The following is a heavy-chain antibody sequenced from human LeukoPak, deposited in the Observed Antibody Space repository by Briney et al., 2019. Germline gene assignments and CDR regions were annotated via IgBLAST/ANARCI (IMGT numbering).Heavy chain of an antibody. CDR3: ARQVSLGVVVRAALTPLWDYYYYMDV. V-gene: IGHV1-8*01. D-gene: IGHD2-2*01. CDR1: GYTFTSYD. CDR2: MNPNSGNT. Sequence: ASVKVSCKASGYTFTSYDINWVRQATGQGLEWMGWMNPNSGNTGYAQKFQGRVTMTRNTSISTAYMELSSLRSEDTAVYYCARQVSLGVVVRAALTPLWDYYYYMDVWGKETTVTISS. J-gene: IGHJ6*03.